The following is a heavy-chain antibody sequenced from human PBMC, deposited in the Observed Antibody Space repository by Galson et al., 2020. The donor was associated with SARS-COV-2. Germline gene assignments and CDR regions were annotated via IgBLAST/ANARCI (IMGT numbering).Heavy chain of an antibody. D-gene: IGHD2-15*01. Sequence: ASVKVSCKASGGTFSSYAISWVRQAPGQGLEWMGRIIPIFGTANYAQKFQGRVTITADKSTSTAYMELSSLRSEDTAVYYCASPAVDYSVPGYFDLWGRGTLVTVSS. CDR2: IIPIFGTA. V-gene: IGHV1-69*06. CDR1: GGTFSSYA. CDR3: ASPAVDYSVPGYFDL. J-gene: IGHJ2*01.